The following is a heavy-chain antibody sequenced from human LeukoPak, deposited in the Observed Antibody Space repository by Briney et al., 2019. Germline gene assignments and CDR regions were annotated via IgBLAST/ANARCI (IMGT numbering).Heavy chain of an antibody. Sequence: GGSLRLSCAAPGFTFSGSAMHWVRQASGKGLEWVGRIRSKANSYATAYAASVKGRFTISRDDSKNTAYLQMNSLKTEDTAVYYCTRSLGNYYDSSGYWYMDVWGKGTTVTVSS. J-gene: IGHJ6*03. V-gene: IGHV3-73*01. CDR2: IRSKANSYAT. CDR3: TRSLGNYYDSSGYWYMDV. D-gene: IGHD3-22*01. CDR1: GFTFSGSA.